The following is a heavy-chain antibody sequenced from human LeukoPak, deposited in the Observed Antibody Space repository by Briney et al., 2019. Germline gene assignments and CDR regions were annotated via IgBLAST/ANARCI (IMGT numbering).Heavy chain of an antibody. CDR3: ARGRSSTHYYYYYMDV. J-gene: IGHJ6*03. V-gene: IGHV3-48*01. D-gene: IGHD6-6*01. CDR1: GFTFSSYS. Sequence: GGSLRLSCAASGFTFSSYSMNWVRQAPGKGLEWVSYISSNSSTIYYADSVKGRFTISRDNAKNSLYLQMNSLRAEDTAVYYCARGRSSTHYYYYYMDVWGKGTTVTVSS. CDR2: ISSNSSTI.